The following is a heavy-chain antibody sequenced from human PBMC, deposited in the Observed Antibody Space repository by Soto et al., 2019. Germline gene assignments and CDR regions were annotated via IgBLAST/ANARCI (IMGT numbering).Heavy chain of an antibody. J-gene: IGHJ4*02. V-gene: IGHV1-18*01. Sequence: QVQLVQSGAEVKKPGASVKVSCKASGYTFTSYAISWVRQAPGQGLEWMGWISAYNGNTNYAQKXQCXXTXPTDTSTSTAYMELRSLRSDDTAVYYCARDAPPADYWGQGTLVTVSS. CDR1: GYTFTSYA. CDR2: ISAYNGNT. CDR3: ARDAPPADY.